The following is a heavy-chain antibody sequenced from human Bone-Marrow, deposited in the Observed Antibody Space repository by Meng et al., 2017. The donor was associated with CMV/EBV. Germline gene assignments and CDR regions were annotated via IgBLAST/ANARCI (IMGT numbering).Heavy chain of an antibody. CDR2: FNPNSGDA. Sequence: ASVKVSCKASGYSFASYYIHWVRQAPGQGLEWMGWFNPNSGDADYAQKFQGRVTMTRDTSISTAYMELSRLRSDDTAVYYCARDWDYSNGPFDYWGQGTLVTVSS. J-gene: IGHJ4*02. V-gene: IGHV1-2*02. CDR3: ARDWDYSNGPFDY. CDR1: GYSFASYY. D-gene: IGHD4-11*01.